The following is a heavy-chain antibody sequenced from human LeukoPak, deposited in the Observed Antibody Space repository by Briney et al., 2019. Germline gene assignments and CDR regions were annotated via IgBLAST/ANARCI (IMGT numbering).Heavy chain of an antibody. CDR2: ISAYNGNT. J-gene: IGHJ4*02. D-gene: IGHD5-18*01. Sequence: ASVKVSCKASGYTFTSYGISWVRQAPGQGLEWMGWISAYNGNTNYAQKLQGRVTMTTDTSTSTAYMELRSLRSDDTAVYYWARNKGGRVGGYSYGIFTYWGQGTLVTVSS. CDR1: GYTFTSYG. CDR3: ARNKGGRVGGYSYGIFTY. V-gene: IGHV1-18*01.